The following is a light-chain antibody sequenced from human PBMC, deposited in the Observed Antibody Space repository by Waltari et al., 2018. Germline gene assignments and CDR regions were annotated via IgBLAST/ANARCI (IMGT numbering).Light chain of an antibody. V-gene: IGKV1-5*03. CDR3: QKYNSYWT. Sequence: DIQMTQSPSTLSASVGAIVTITCRASQSINSWLAWYQHKPGKAPKLLIYKASSLESGVPSSFSGSGSGTEFTLTISSLQPDDFATYYCQKYNSYWTFGQGTKVEIK. CDR1: QSINSW. J-gene: IGKJ1*01. CDR2: KAS.